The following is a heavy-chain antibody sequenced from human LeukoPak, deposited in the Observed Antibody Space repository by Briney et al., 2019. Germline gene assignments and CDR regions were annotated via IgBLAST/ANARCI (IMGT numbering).Heavy chain of an antibody. D-gene: IGHD3-10*01. Sequence: PGGSLRLSCAASGFTFSSYSMNWVRQAPGKGLEWVSYISSSSTIYYADSVKGRFTISRDNAKNSLYLQMNSLRDEDTAVYYCARDRVLLWFGESPYPINYYYYGMDVWGQGTTVTVSS. V-gene: IGHV3-48*02. CDR1: GFTFSSYS. CDR2: ISSSSTI. J-gene: IGHJ6*02. CDR3: ARDRVLLWFGESPYPINYYYYGMDV.